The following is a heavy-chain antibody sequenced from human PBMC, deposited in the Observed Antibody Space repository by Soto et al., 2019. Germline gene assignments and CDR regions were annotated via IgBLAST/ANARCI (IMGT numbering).Heavy chain of an antibody. CDR2: ISSSSSTI. D-gene: IGHD6-13*01. CDR3: AIGAAAAGPFYYYYYGMDV. J-gene: IGHJ6*02. V-gene: IGHV3-48*02. Sequence: GGSLRLSCAASGFTFSSYSMNWVRQAPGKGLEWVSYISSSSSTIYYADSVKGRFTISRDNAKNSLYLQMNSLRDKDTAVYYCAIGAAAAGPFYYYYYGMDVWGQGTTVTVSS. CDR1: GFTFSSYS.